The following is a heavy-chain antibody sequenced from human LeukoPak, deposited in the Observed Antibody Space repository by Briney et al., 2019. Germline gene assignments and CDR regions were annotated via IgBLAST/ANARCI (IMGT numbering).Heavy chain of an antibody. J-gene: IGHJ6*02. CDR3: AKGLNTATRSGYDPPDTYYYYYGMDV. Sequence: GGSLRLSCAASGFTFSIYSMSWARQAPGKGREWVSAISGSGGRTYYADSVKGRFTISRDNSKNTLYLQINSLRAEDTAVYYCAKGLNTATRSGYDPPDTYYYYYGMDVWGQGTTVTVSS. CDR1: GFTFSIYS. V-gene: IGHV3-23*01. D-gene: IGHD5-12*01. CDR2: ISGSGGRT.